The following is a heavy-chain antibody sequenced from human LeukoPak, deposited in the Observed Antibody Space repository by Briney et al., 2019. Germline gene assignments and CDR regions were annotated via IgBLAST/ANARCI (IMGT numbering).Heavy chain of an antibody. Sequence: ASVKVSCEASGYTFTSYGISWVRQAPGQGLEWMGWISAYNGNTNYAQKLQGRVTMTTDTSTSTAYMELRSLRSDDTAVYYCAREVNGDYYFDYWGQGTLVTVSS. CDR3: AREVNGDYYFDY. D-gene: IGHD4-17*01. CDR1: GYTFTSYG. CDR2: ISAYNGNT. J-gene: IGHJ4*02. V-gene: IGHV1-18*01.